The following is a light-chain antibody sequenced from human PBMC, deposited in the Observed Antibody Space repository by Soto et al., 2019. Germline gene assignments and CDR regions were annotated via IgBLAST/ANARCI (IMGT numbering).Light chain of an antibody. CDR3: AAWDGSLNGLV. V-gene: IGLV1-44*01. Sequence: QAVVTQPPSASGAPGQSVTIPCAGSSSNIGSHTVNWYQQRQGTAPKLLIYNNNERPSGVPDRFSGSRSGTSASLAISRLQSEDEADYYCAAWDGSLNGLVFGGGTKLTVL. CDR1: SSNIGSHT. CDR2: NNN. J-gene: IGLJ2*01.